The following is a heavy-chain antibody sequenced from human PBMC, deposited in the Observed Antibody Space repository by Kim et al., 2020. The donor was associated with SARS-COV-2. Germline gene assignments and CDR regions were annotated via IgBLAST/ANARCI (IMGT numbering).Heavy chain of an antibody. D-gene: IGHD1-1*01. Sequence: GGSLRLSCATSGFTFSRFAMNWFRQAPGKGLEWVSAIGGSGGTTYYAESVKDRITISSDNNKNTELLQMRSRRVEYTAEYCWAKVVSRVYVGNDAFEIWG. CDR3: AKVVSRVYVGNDAFEI. V-gene: IGHV3-23*01. J-gene: IGHJ3*02. CDR1: GFTFSRFA. CDR2: IGGSGGTT.